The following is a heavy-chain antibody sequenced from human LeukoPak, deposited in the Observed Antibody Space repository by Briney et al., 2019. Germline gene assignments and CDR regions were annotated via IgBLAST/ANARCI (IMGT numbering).Heavy chain of an antibody. CDR1: GGTFSSYA. D-gene: IGHD2-2*02. CDR3: ASGRRPAAIYSYFDY. Sequence: ASVKVSCKASGGTFSSYAISWVRQAPGQGLEWMGGIIPIFGTANYAQKFQGRVTITTDESTSTAYMELSSLRSEDTAVYYCASGRRPAAIYSYFDYWGQGTLVTVSS. V-gene: IGHV1-69*05. J-gene: IGHJ4*02. CDR2: IIPIFGTA.